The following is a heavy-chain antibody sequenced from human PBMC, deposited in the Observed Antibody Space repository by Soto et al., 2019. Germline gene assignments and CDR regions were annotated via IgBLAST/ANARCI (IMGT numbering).Heavy chain of an antibody. CDR1: GGSFSGYY. V-gene: IGHV4-34*01. Sequence: SETLSLTCAVYGGSFSGYYWSWIRQPPGKGLEWIGEINHSGSTNYNPSLKSRVTISVDTSKNQFSLKLSSVTAADTAVYYCARGQDSSSRHCSGGSCSMDVWGQGTTVTVSS. CDR2: INHSGST. J-gene: IGHJ6*02. CDR3: ARGQDSSSRHCSGGSCSMDV. D-gene: IGHD2-15*01.